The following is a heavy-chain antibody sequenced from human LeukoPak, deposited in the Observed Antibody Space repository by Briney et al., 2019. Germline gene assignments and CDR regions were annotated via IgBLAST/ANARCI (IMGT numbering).Heavy chain of an antibody. V-gene: IGHV3-48*04. CDR2: ISSSSSTI. CDR3: ASVPYYDFWSGTAGV. CDR1: GFTFSSYS. J-gene: IGHJ6*04. Sequence: GGSLRLSCAASGFTFSSYSMNWVRQAPGKGLEWVSYISSSSSTIYYADSVKGRFTISRDNAKNSLYLQMNSLRAEDTAVYYCASVPYYDFWSGTAGVWGKGTTVTVSS. D-gene: IGHD3-3*01.